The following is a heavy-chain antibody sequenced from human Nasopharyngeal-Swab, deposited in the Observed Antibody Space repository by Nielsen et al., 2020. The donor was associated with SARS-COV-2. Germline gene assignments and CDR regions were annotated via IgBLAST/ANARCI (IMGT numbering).Heavy chain of an antibody. V-gene: IGHV3-21*04. J-gene: IGHJ4*02. Sequence: GESLKISCAASGFTFSSYSMNWVRQAPGKGLEWVSSISSSSSYIYYADSVKGRFTISRDNAKNSLYLQMNSLRAEDTAVYYCARVFEEYDSSGYYYFDYWGQGTLVTVSS. CDR2: ISSSSSYI. D-gene: IGHD3-22*01. CDR3: ARVFEEYDSSGYYYFDY. CDR1: GFTFSSYS.